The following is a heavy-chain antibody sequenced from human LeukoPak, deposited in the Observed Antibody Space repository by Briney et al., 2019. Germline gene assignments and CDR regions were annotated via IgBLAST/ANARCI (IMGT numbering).Heavy chain of an antibody. CDR1: GGIFISYT. CDR3: VSSAYSGTYAGDSDY. V-gene: IGHV1-69*13. CDR2: IIPIFGTA. Sequence: GASVEVSCKASGGIFISYTISWVRQAPGQGLEWMGGIIPIFGTANYAQRFQGRVTITADESTNIAYMELSSLRSEDTAVYYCVSSAYSGTYAGDSDYWGQGTLVTVSS. D-gene: IGHD1-26*01. J-gene: IGHJ4*02.